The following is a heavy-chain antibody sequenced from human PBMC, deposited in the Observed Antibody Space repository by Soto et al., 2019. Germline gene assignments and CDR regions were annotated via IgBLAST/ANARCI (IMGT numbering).Heavy chain of an antibody. CDR2: ISYDGSNK. CDR3: ARDLEGDYGSGSYWPVRGRHYYYYYGMDV. CDR1: GFTFSSYA. V-gene: IGHV3-30-3*01. D-gene: IGHD3-10*01. Sequence: LRLSCAASGFTFSSYAMHWVRQAPGKGLEWVAVISYDGSNKYYADSVKGRFTISRDNSKNTLYLQMNSLRAEDTAVYYCARDLEGDYGSGSYWPVRGRHYYYYYGMDVWGQGTTVTVSS. J-gene: IGHJ6*02.